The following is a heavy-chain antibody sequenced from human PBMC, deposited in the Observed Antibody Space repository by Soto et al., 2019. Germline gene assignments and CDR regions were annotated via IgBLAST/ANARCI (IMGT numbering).Heavy chain of an antibody. CDR3: ARGRSYYGSGSNNWFDP. CDR1: GGSISSGDYY. V-gene: IGHV4-30-4*01. J-gene: IGHJ5*02. Sequence: SETLSLTCTVSGGSISSGDYYWSWIRQPPGKGLEWIGYIYYSGSTYYNPSLKSRVTISVDTSKNQFSLKLSSVTAADSAVYYCARGRSYYGSGSNNWFDPWGQGTLVTVSS. CDR2: IYYSGST. D-gene: IGHD3-10*01.